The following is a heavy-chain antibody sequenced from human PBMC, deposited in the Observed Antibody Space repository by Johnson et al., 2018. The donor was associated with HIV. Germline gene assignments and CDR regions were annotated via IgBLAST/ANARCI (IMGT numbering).Heavy chain of an antibody. D-gene: IGHD3-10*01. V-gene: IGHV3-30*02. J-gene: IGHJ3*01. CDR3: AKDGGLWSYSLDV. CDR2: IQYDGTDT. CDR1: GFNFRTNG. Sequence: VQLVESGGGVVQPGGPLRLSCAASGFNFRTNGMHWVRQAPGKGLEWISFIQYDGTDTSYADSVEGRFTISRDNSKNILFLQMNSLRPEDTGLYYCAKDGGLWSYSLDVWGQGTMVSVSS.